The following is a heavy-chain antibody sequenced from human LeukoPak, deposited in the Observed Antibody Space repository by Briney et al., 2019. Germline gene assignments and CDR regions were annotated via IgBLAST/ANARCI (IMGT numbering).Heavy chain of an antibody. CDR2: ISGSGGST. D-gene: IGHD3-10*01. CDR1: GFTFSSYA. J-gene: IGHJ4*02. V-gene: IGHV3-23*01. CDR3: AKDGSLPWFGELPYYFDY. Sequence: PGGSLRLSCAASGFTFSSYAMSWVRQAPGKGLEWVSAISGSGGSTYYADSVKGRFTISRDNSKNTLYLQMNSLRAEDTAVYYCAKDGSLPWFGELPYYFDYWGQGTLVTVSS.